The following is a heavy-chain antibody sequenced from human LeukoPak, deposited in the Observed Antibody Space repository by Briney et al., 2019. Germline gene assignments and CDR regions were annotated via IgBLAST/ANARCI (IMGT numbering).Heavy chain of an antibody. V-gene: IGHV4-4*07. CDR1: GGSISSYY. CDR2: IDTSGNT. Sequence: SETLSLTCTVSGGSISSYYWSWIRQPAGKGLEWIGRIDTSGNTNYKPSLKSRVTMSVDTSKNQFSLKLNSVTAADTAVYYCARVCSSWYQDWYFDLWGRGTLVTVSS. J-gene: IGHJ2*01. CDR3: ARVCSSWYQDWYFDL. D-gene: IGHD6-13*01.